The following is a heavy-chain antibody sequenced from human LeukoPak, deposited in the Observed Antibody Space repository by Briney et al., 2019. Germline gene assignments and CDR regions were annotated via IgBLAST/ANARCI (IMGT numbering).Heavy chain of an antibody. Sequence: SETLSLTCTISGGSVSDYYWSWIRQSPGKGLEWIGYIYHTGSTSYSPSLKSRVTISADTSQNQFSLKLSSVTAADTAVYYCARHLRITMVRGQKDWFDPWGQGTLVTVSS. CDR3: ARHLRITMVRGQKDWFDP. J-gene: IGHJ5*02. CDR1: GGSVSDYY. CDR2: IYHTGST. D-gene: IGHD3-10*01. V-gene: IGHV4-59*08.